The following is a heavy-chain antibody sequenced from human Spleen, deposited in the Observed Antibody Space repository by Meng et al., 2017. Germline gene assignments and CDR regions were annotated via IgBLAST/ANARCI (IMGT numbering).Heavy chain of an antibody. J-gene: IGHJ4*02. CDR3: ARDEDISAAGKLFGDY. CDR1: GGSLSGYY. D-gene: IGHD6-13*01. CDR2: IKYSGET. V-gene: IGHV4-34*01. Sequence: QVQLQQWGAGLLKPSEPLSLPCAADGGSLSGYYWSWIRQPPGKGLEWIGQIKYSGETNYTPSLESRVTISVDTSKNHFSLNLGSVTAADTAIYYCARDEDISAAGKLFGDYWGQGTLVTVSS.